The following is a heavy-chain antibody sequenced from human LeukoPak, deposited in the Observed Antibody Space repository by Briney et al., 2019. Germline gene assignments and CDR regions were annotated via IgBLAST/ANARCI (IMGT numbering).Heavy chain of an antibody. CDR2: IASDGSST. V-gene: IGHV3-74*01. CDR3: ARGRPHGNDY. J-gene: IGHJ4*02. Sequence: GGSLRLSCAASGFTFSSYWMNWVRQAPGKGLVWVSRIASDGSSTTNADSVKGRFSISRDNAKNTLYLQMNSLRVEDTAVYYCARGRPHGNDYWGQGTLVTVSS. D-gene: IGHD4-23*01. CDR1: GFTFSSYW.